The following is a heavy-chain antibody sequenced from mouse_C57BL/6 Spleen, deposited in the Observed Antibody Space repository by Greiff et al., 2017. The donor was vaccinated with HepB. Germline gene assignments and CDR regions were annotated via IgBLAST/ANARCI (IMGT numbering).Heavy chain of an antibody. D-gene: IGHD2-1*01. Sequence: QVHVKQSGAELVRPGASVTLSCKASGYTFTDYEMHWVKQTPVHGLEWIGAIDPETGGTAYNQKFKGKAILTADKSSSTAYMELRSLTSEDSAVYYCTRWGLAYGNYVLDYWGQGTTLTVSS. CDR3: TRWGLAYGNYVLDY. V-gene: IGHV1-15*01. J-gene: IGHJ2*01. CDR1: GYTFTDYE. CDR2: IDPETGGT.